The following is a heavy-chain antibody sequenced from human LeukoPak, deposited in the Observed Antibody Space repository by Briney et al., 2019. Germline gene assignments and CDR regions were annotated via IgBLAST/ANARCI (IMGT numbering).Heavy chain of an antibody. D-gene: IGHD3-22*01. V-gene: IGHV3-66*03. CDR3: AKAAYDSSGSWYYFDY. CDR1: GFTVSSNY. J-gene: IGHJ4*02. CDR2: IYSSGTT. Sequence: GGSLRLSCAASGFTVSSNYLGWVRQAPGKGLDWVSIIYSSGTTFYADSVKGRFTISRDNSRNTLYLQMNSLRPEDTPVYYCAKAAYDSSGSWYYFDYWGQGTLVTVSS.